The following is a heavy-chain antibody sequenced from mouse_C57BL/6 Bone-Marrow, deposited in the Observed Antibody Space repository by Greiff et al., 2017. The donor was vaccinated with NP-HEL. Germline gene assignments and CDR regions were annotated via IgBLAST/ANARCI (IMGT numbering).Heavy chain of an antibody. CDR1: GISITTGNYR. D-gene: IGHD1-1*01. V-gene: IGHV3-5*01. J-gene: IGHJ1*03. CDR2: IYYSGTI. Sequence: EVQLQESGPGLVKPSQTVFLTCTVTGISITTGNYRWSWIRQFPGNKLEWIGYIYYSGTITYNPSLTSRTTITRDTPKNQFFLEMNSLTAEDTATYYCAREAPDYYGSSHWYFDVWGTGTTVTVSS. CDR3: AREAPDYYGSSHWYFDV.